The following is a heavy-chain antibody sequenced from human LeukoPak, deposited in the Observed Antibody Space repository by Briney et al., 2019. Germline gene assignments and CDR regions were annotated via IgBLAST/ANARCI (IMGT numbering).Heavy chain of an antibody. Sequence: PSETLSLTCTVSGGSISTYYWSWIRQPPGKGLEWIGNIYYSGSTIYNPSLKSRVTMSVDTSKNQFSLKLSSVTAADTAVYYCARVGTDGVSPFDYWGQGTLVTVSS. V-gene: IGHV4-59*08. CDR3: ARVGTDGVSPFDY. CDR2: IYYSGST. D-gene: IGHD2-21*02. CDR1: GGSISTYY. J-gene: IGHJ4*02.